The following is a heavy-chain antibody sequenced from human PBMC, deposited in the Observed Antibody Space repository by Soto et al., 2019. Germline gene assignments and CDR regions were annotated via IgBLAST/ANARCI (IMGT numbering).Heavy chain of an antibody. CDR1: GFDFSNSG. CDR3: AREVAPRGLPPSSLMDV. Sequence: GGSLRLSCTASGFDFSNSGIQWVRQTPGKGLEWVALISFDGDKYYVDSVKGRFTISRDNAKNMLNLQMNSLRGEDTAVYFCAREVAPRGLPPSSLMDVWGQGTTVTVSS. J-gene: IGHJ6*02. D-gene: IGHD2-2*01. CDR2: ISFDGDK. V-gene: IGHV3-30*03.